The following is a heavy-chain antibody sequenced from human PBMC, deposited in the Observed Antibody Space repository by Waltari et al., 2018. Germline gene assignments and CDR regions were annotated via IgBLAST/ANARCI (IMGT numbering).Heavy chain of an antibody. V-gene: IGHV3-9*01. D-gene: IGHD3-10*01. CDR3: AKDRNPRYGSGSYIFDY. CDR1: GFTFDDYA. Sequence: EVQLVESGGGLVQPGRSLRLSCAASGFTFDDYAMHWVRQAPGKGLAWVSGISWNSGSIGYADSVKGRFTIARDNAKNSLYLQMNSLRAEDTALYYCAKDRNPRYGSGSYIFDYWGQGTLVTVSS. CDR2: ISWNSGSI. J-gene: IGHJ4*02.